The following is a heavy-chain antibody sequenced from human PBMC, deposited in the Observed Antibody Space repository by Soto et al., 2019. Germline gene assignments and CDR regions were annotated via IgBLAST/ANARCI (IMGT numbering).Heavy chain of an antibody. Sequence: XGSMRLSWAAAGCNFRSYGMSWVRKAPGKGLEWVSAISGFGDTIYYADSVKGRFTISRGNSRNTLYLHMNSLRAEDTALYYCAKSNSGWSFFAYWGQGALVTVSS. V-gene: IGHV3-23*01. D-gene: IGHD6-19*01. CDR1: GCNFRSYG. CDR3: AKSNSGWSFFAY. CDR2: ISGFGDTI. J-gene: IGHJ4*02.